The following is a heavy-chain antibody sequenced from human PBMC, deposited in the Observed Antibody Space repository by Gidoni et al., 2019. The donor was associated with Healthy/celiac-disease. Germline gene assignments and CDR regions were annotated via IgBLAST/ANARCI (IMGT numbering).Heavy chain of an antibody. CDR3: TTSYSSSWYYYFDY. J-gene: IGHJ4*02. D-gene: IGHD6-13*01. V-gene: IGHV3-15*01. CDR2: IKSKTDGGTT. Sequence: EVQLVESGGGLVKPGGSLRLSCATSGFTFINSWVGWVRQAPGKGLEWVGRIKSKTDGGTTDYAAPVKGRFTISRDDSKNTLYLQMNSLKTEDTAVYYCTTSYSSSWYYYFDYWGQGTLVTVSS. CDR1: GFTFINSW.